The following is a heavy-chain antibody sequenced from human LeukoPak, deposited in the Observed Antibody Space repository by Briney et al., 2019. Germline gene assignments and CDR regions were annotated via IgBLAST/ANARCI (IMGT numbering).Heavy chain of an antibody. CDR3: ATGLLYYYDSNAKLSI. CDR1: GYTFTSYY. Sequence: ASVKVSCKASGYTFTSYYMHWVRQAPGQGLEWMGIINPSGGSTIYAQKFQGRVTMTRDMSTSTVYMELSSLRSEDTAVYYCATGLLYYYDSNAKLSIWGQGTMVTVSS. V-gene: IGHV1-46*01. J-gene: IGHJ3*02. D-gene: IGHD3-22*01. CDR2: INPSGGST.